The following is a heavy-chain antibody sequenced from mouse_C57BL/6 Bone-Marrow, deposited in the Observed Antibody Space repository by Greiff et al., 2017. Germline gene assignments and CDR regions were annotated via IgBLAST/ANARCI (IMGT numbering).Heavy chain of an antibody. Sequence: QVQLQQPGAELVMPGASVKLSCKASGYTFTSYWMHWVKQRPGQGLEWIGEIDPSDSYTNYNQKFQGKSTLTVDKSSSTAYMQLSSLTSEDSAVYYCAREEILLWSYFDYWGQGTPLTVSS. J-gene: IGHJ2*01. CDR1: GYTFTSYW. D-gene: IGHD2-1*01. CDR2: IDPSDSYT. CDR3: AREEILLWSYFDY. V-gene: IGHV1-69*01.